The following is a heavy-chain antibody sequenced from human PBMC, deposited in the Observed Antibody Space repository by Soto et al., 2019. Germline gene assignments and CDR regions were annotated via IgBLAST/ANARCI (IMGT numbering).Heavy chain of an antibody. CDR1: GFTFSSYA. V-gene: IGHV3-23*01. Sequence: EVQLLESGGGLVQPGGSLRLSCAASGFTFSSYAMSWVRQAPGKGLEWVSAISGSGGSTYYADSVKGRFTISRDNSKNTLYLQMNSLRAEDTAVYYCAKDRSDMGRVSIFGVPLGGFDYWGQGALVTVSS. D-gene: IGHD3-3*01. J-gene: IGHJ4*02. CDR3: AKDRSDMGRVSIFGVPLGGFDY. CDR2: ISGSGGST.